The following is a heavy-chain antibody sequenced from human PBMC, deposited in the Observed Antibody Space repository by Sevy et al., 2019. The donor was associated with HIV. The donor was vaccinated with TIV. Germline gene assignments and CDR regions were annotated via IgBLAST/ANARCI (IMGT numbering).Heavy chain of an antibody. CDR3: ARESGSNWYFDL. CDR2: IWNDGSTR. CDR1: GFTFNSYG. J-gene: IGHJ2*01. V-gene: IGHV3-33*01. D-gene: IGHD1-26*01. Sequence: GGSLRLSCAASGFTFNSYGMHWVRQAPGKGLEWLGTIWNDGSTRYYADSVKGRFAISRDNSKNTMYLQMNSLRAEDTAVYSCARESGSNWYFDLWGRGTLVTVSS.